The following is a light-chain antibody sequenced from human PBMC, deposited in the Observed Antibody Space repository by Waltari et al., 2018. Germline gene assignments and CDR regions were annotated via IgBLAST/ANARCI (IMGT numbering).Light chain of an antibody. J-gene: IGKJ4*01. V-gene: IGKV4-1*01. Sequence: IVMTQSPDSLGVSLGERATITCRSSQSLLASSNNKNYLAWYQPKPGQPPRLLMYWASLRESGVPERFSGSGSATDFTLTISSLQAEDVAVYYCQQYYTSPLTFGGGTKVEIK. CDR2: WAS. CDR3: QQYYTSPLT. CDR1: QSLLASSNNKNY.